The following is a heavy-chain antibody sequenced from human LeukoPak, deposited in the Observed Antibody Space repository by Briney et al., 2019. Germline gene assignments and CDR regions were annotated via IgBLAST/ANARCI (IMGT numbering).Heavy chain of an antibody. CDR2: INHGGST. J-gene: IGHJ5*02. CDR1: GGSFSGYY. CDR3: ATSVAVPVPEVGASRPHWFDP. Sequence: NSSETLSLTCAVYGGSFSGYYWSWIRQPPGKGLEWIGEINHGGSTNYNPSLKSRVTISVDTSKNQFSLKLSSVTAADTAVYYCATSVAVPVPEVGASRPHWFDPWGQGTLVTVSS. V-gene: IGHV4-34*01. D-gene: IGHD1-26*01.